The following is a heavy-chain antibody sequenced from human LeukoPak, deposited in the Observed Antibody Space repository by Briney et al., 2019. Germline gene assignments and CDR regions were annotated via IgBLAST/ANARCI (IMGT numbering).Heavy chain of an antibody. V-gene: IGHV4-38-2*02. D-gene: IGHD2-15*01. J-gene: IGHJ4*02. Sequence: SQTLSLTCTVSGYSISSGYYWAWMRQPPGQGLEWIGSINHSGSTYYNPSLKSRVTVSVDTSKNQVSLRLSSVTAADTAVYYCARVCSSGRCLDYWGQGTLVTVSS. CDR2: INHSGST. CDR1: GYSISSGYY. CDR3: ARVCSSGRCLDY.